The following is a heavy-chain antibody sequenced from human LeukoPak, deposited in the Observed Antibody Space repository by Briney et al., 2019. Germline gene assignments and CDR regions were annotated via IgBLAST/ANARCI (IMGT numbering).Heavy chain of an antibody. Sequence: SETLSLTCTVSGGSISSGCYYWSWIRQHPGKGLEWIGYIYYSGITYYNPSLKSRVTLSVDTSKNQFSLKLSSVTAADTAVYYCARERRYYYDSSGYLDYWGQGTLVTVSS. D-gene: IGHD3-22*01. V-gene: IGHV4-31*03. J-gene: IGHJ4*02. CDR2: IYYSGIT. CDR3: ARERRYYYDSSGYLDY. CDR1: GGSISSGCYY.